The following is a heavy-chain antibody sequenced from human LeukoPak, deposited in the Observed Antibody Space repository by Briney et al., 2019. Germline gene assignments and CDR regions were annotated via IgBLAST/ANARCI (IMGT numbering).Heavy chain of an antibody. J-gene: IGHJ5*02. CDR2: MNPNSGNT. CDR1: GYTFTSYD. CDR3: ATNILVRDIINWFDP. Sequence: ASVKVSCKASGYTFTSYDINWVRQATGQGPEWMGWMNPNSGNTGYAQKFQGRVTITRNTSISTAYMELSSLRYDDTAVYYCATNILVRDIINWFDPWGQGTLVTVSS. V-gene: IGHV1-8*03. D-gene: IGHD3-10*01.